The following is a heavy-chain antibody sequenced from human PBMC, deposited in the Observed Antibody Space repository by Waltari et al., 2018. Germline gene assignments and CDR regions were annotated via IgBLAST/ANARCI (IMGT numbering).Heavy chain of an antibody. Sequence: QLQLQASGRGRVKPSATLSLTCTVPGSPISNRSYHCHWIRQPPGKGLEWIGSIYYSVSTYYNPSLRSRVTISVDTSKTQSSLNLSSVTSTETAVYYCAGKYDYDSSGYDDYWGQGTLVTVSS. J-gene: IGHJ4*02. CDR1: GSPISNRSYH. CDR2: IYYSVST. CDR3: AGKYDYDSSGYDDY. V-gene: IGHV4-39*07. D-gene: IGHD3-22*01.